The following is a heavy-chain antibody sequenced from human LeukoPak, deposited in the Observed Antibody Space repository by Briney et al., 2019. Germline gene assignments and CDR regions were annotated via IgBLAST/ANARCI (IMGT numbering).Heavy chain of an antibody. CDR3: ARTRLEELRELDY. V-gene: IGHV3-7*02. Sequence: PGGSLRLSCAASGFTFSNYWMTWVRQAPGKGLEWVANIKPDGSEKYDVDSLKGRFTISRDNAKNSLYLQMNSLRDEDTAVYYCARTRLEELRELDYWGQGTLVTVSS. D-gene: IGHD1/OR15-1a*01. CDR2: IKPDGSEK. J-gene: IGHJ4*02. CDR1: GFTFSNYW.